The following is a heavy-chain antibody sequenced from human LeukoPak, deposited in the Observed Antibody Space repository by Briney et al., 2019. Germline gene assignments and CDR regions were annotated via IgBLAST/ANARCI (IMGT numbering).Heavy chain of an antibody. CDR2: ISSRSSYI. J-gene: IGHJ4*02. CDR1: GFTFSSYS. Sequence: PGGSLRLSCAASGFTFSSYSMNRVRQAPGKGLEWVSSISSRSSYIYYADSVKGRFTISRDNAKNSLYLQLNSLRAEDTAVYYCARELPDEVGAFDYWGQGTLVTVSS. CDR3: ARELPDEVGAFDY. D-gene: IGHD1-26*01. V-gene: IGHV3-21*01.